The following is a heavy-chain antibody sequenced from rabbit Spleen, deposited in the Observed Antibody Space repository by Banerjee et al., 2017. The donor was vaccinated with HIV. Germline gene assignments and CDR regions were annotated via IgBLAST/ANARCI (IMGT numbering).Heavy chain of an antibody. CDR3: ARDSAGREDFNL. D-gene: IGHD4-2*01. J-gene: IGHJ4*01. Sequence: QEQLEESGGDLVKPEGSLTLTCTASGFTISSSYWICWVRQAPGKGLEWIACIDVVKSGDTYYARWAKGRFTISRTSSTTVTLQMTSLTAADTATYFCARDSAGREDFNLWGPGTLVTVS. CDR2: IDVVKSGDT. V-gene: IGHV1S45*01. CDR1: GFTISSSYW.